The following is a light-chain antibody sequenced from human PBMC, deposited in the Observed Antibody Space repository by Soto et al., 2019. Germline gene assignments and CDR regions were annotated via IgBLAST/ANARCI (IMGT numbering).Light chain of an antibody. J-gene: IGLJ2*01. V-gene: IGLV2-8*01. CDR1: RSDVGGYNS. Sequence: QSALTQPPSASGSPGQSVTLTCTGTRSDVGGYNSVSWYQQHPGKAPKLMIYEVSKRPSGVPDRFSASKSGNTSSLTVSGLQAEDEANYYCCSYSDTNHFVVFGGGTKLTVL. CDR3: CSYSDTNHFVV. CDR2: EVS.